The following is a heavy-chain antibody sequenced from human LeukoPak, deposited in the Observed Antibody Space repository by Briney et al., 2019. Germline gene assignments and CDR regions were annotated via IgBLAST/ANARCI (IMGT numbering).Heavy chain of an antibody. CDR2: IPYHGSNK. J-gene: IGHJ4*02. Sequence: GGSLRLSRAASGFTFSSYGMHWVRQAPGKGPEWVAFIPYHGSNKYYADSVRGRLTISRDNSKNTLYLEMNSLRAEDTAVYYCAKDPSYYGDMYYFDYWGQGTLVTVSS. CDR3: AKDPSYYGDMYYFDY. V-gene: IGHV3-30*02. CDR1: GFTFSSYG. D-gene: IGHD4-17*01.